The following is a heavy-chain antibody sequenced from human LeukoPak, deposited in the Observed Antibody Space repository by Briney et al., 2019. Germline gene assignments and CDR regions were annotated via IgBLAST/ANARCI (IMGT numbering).Heavy chain of an antibody. Sequence: PGGSLRLSCAASGFTFSSSAMSWVRQAPGKGLEWVSAISGSGGSTYYADSVKGRFTISRDNTKNTLYLQMNSLRAEDTAVYYCAKVDDSSGSDFDYWGQGTLVTVSS. CDR1: GFTFSSSA. CDR3: AKVDDSSGSDFDY. CDR2: ISGSGGST. D-gene: IGHD3-22*01. J-gene: IGHJ4*02. V-gene: IGHV3-23*01.